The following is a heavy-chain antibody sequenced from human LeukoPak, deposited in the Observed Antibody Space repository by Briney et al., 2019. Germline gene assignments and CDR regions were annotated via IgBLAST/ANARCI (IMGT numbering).Heavy chain of an antibody. CDR2: ISYDGSNK. Sequence: GGSLRLSCAASGFTFSSYAMHWVRQAPGKGLEWVAVISYDGSNKYYADSVKGRFTISRDNSKNMLYLQMSSLRAEDTAVYYCVKAASGVADYWGQGTLVTVSS. D-gene: IGHD3-10*01. CDR1: GFTFSSYA. J-gene: IGHJ4*02. CDR3: VKAASGVADY. V-gene: IGHV3-30*14.